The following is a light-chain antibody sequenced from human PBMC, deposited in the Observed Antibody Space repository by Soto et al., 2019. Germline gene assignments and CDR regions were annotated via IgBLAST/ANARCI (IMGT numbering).Light chain of an antibody. J-gene: IGKJ2*01. V-gene: IGKV1-5*01. CDR3: QQYDSHPMYT. CDR1: QSISNW. CDR2: DVS. Sequence: DIQMTQSPSTLSASVGDRFTITCRASQSISNWLAWYQQKPGKAPKLLMYDVSSLESGVPSRFSGSGSGTEFTLTISSLQPDDFATYYCQQYDSHPMYTFGQGTKVDI.